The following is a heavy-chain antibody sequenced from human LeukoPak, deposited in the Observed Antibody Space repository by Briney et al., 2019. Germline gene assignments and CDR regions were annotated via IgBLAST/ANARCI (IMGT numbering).Heavy chain of an antibody. D-gene: IGHD6-13*01. CDR2: FDPEDGET. V-gene: IGHV1-24*01. Sequence: ASVKVSCKVSGYTLTELSMHWVRQAPGKGLEWMGGFDPEDGETIYAQKFQGRVTMTTDTSTSTAYMELRSLRSDDTAVYYCARHTGGIAAADTGNYWGQGTLVTVSS. CDR1: GYTLTELS. J-gene: IGHJ4*02. CDR3: ARHTGGIAAADTGNY.